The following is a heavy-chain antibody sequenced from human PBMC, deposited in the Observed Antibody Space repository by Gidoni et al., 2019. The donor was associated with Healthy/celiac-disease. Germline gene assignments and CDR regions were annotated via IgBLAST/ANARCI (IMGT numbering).Heavy chain of an antibody. J-gene: IGHJ4*02. CDR3: AKIESMVRGILKDFDY. Sequence: EVQLLESGGGLVQPGGSLRLSCAASGFHFSSYAMRWVRQAPGKGLEWVSAISGSGASTYYADSVKGRFTISRDNSKNTLYLQMNSLRAEDTAVYYCAKIESMVRGILKDFDYWGQGTLVTVSS. CDR1: GFHFSSYA. CDR2: ISGSGAST. V-gene: IGHV3-23*01. D-gene: IGHD3-10*01.